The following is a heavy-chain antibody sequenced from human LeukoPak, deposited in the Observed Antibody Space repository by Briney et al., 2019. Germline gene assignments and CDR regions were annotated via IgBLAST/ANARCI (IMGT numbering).Heavy chain of an antibody. J-gene: IGHJ5*02. CDR1: GGSISSYY. D-gene: IGHD3-22*01. V-gene: IGHV4-4*07. CDR3: ARDQSPFIFMIVVAPFWFDP. Sequence: PSETLSLTCTVSGGSISSYYWSWIRQPAGKGLEWIGRIYTSGSTNYNPSLKSRVTMSVDTSKNQFSLKLSSVTAADTAVYYCARDQSPFIFMIVVAPFWFDPWGQGTPVTVSS. CDR2: IYTSGST.